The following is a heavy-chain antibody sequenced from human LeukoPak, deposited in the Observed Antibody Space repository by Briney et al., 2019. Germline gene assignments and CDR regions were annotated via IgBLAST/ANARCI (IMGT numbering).Heavy chain of an antibody. V-gene: IGHV4-59*08. CDR3: ARHSGRDSSCP. CDR1: GGSISSYY. J-gene: IGHJ4*02. Sequence: PSETLSLTCTVSGGSISSYYWNWIRQPPGKGLEWIGYMYDSGSNKYNPSLKSRVTISVDTSKNQFSLRLTSVTAADTAVYYCARHSGRDSSCPWGQGTLVTVSS. CDR2: MYDSGSN. D-gene: IGHD6-6*01.